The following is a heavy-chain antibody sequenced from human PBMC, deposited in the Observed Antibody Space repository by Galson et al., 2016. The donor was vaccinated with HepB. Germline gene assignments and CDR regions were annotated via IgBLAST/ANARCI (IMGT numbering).Heavy chain of an antibody. Sequence: SLRLSCAASGFTFSTYWMHWVRQAPGKGLEWVAVVSYNESNKYYANSVKGRFTISRDNSKKTLYLQMNSLKTEDTAIYYCARGGRTGYYYGIDVWGQGTTVTVSS. CDR1: GFTFSTYW. V-gene: IGHV3-30-3*01. D-gene: IGHD2-8*02. CDR2: VSYNESNK. CDR3: ARGGRTGYYYGIDV. J-gene: IGHJ6*02.